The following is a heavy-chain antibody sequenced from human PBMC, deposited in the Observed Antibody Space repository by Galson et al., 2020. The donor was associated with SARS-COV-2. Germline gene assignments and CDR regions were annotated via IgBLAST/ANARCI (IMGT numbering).Heavy chain of an antibody. J-gene: IGHJ4*02. CDR1: GYTFISYG. Sequence: ASVKVSCKASGYTFISYGISWVRQAPGQGLEWMGWISAYNGNTNYAQKFQGRVTMTTDTSTSTAYMELRSLRSDDTAVYYCARDFRLDDYDRSGGGYWGQGTLVTVSS. CDR3: ARDFRLDDYDRSGGGY. CDR2: ISAYNGNT. V-gene: IGHV1-18*01. D-gene: IGHD3-22*01.